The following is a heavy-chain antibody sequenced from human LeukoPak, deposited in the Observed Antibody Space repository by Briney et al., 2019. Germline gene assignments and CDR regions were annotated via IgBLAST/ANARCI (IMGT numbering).Heavy chain of an antibody. J-gene: IGHJ4*02. CDR1: GFTFSSYG. V-gene: IGHV3-30*18. D-gene: IGHD2-2*01. CDR2: ISYDGSNK. Sequence: PGGSLRLSCAASGFTFSSYGMHWARQAPGKGLEWVAVISYDGSNKYYADSVKGRFTISRDNSKNTLYLQMNSLRAEDTAVYYCAKETEPVPAAPWYFDYWGQGTLVTVSS. CDR3: AKETEPVPAAPWYFDY.